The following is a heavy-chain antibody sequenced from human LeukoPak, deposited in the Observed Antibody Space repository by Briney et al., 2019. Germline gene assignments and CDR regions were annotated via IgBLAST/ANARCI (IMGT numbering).Heavy chain of an antibody. V-gene: IGHV3-23*01. J-gene: IGHJ4*02. CDR3: AKRDGACGGDRSAPYFFDY. Sequence: GGSLRLSCAASGFSFSNYAMSWVRQAPGKGLEWVSAISSSGVSTYYADSVKGRFTISRDNSKNTVYLQMNSLRAEDTAVYYCAKRDGACGGDRSAPYFFDYWGQGTLVTVSS. CDR2: ISSSGVST. D-gene: IGHD2-21*02. CDR1: GFSFSNYA.